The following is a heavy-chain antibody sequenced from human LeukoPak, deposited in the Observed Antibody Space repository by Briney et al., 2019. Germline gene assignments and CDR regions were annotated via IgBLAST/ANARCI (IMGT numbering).Heavy chain of an antibody. J-gene: IGHJ6*03. Sequence: GGSLRLSCAASGFTFSSYGMHWVRQAPGKGLEWVAFIRYDGSNKYYADSVKGRFTISRDNSKNTLYLQMNSLRAEDTAVYYCAKDGPLLRYFDWLATPDYHYYYMDVWGKGTTVTISS. D-gene: IGHD3-9*01. CDR2: IRYDGSNK. V-gene: IGHV3-30*02. CDR1: GFTFSSYG. CDR3: AKDGPLLRYFDWLATPDYHYYYMDV.